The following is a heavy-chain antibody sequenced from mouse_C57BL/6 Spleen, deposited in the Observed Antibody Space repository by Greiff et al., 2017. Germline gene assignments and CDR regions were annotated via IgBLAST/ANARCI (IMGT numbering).Heavy chain of an antibody. D-gene: IGHD1-1*01. Sequence: VQLQQSGAELVKPGASVKISCKASGYAFSSYWMNWVKQRPGKGLEWIGQIYPGDGDTNYNGKFKGNATLTADKSSSTAYMQLSSLTSEDSAVYFCARWILRYYYAMDYWGQGTSVTVSS. V-gene: IGHV1-80*01. CDR3: ARWILRYYYAMDY. CDR2: IYPGDGDT. CDR1: GYAFSSYW. J-gene: IGHJ4*01.